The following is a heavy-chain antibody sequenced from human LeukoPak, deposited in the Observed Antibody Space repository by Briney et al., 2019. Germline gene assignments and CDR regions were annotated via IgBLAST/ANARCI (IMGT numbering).Heavy chain of an antibody. CDR2: INWNGGST. V-gene: IGHV3-43*02. J-gene: IGHJ4*02. Sequence: GGSLRPSCAASGFNFNDYGMSWVRQAPGKGLEWVSGINWNGGSTYYADSVKGRFTISRDNSKNSLYLQMNSLRTEDTALYYCAKDKEVVVAATYFDYWGQGTLVTVSS. CDR3: AKDKEVVVAATYFDY. CDR1: GFNFNDYG. D-gene: IGHD2-15*01.